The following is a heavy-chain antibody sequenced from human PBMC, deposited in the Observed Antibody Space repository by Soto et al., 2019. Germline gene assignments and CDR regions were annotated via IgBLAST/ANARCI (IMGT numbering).Heavy chain of an antibody. CDR1: GFTFSGYA. CDR3: ATDGYNSSGYYSELEC. J-gene: IGHJ4*02. V-gene: IGHV3-30-3*01. CDR2: ISYDGSNK. Sequence: QVQLVESGGGVVQPGRSLRLSCAASGFTFSGYAMHWVRQAPGKGLEWVAVISYDGSNKYYADSVKGRFTISRDNSKNTLYLQMNSLRAEDTAVYYCATDGYNSSGYYSELECWGQGTLVTVSS. D-gene: IGHD3-22*01.